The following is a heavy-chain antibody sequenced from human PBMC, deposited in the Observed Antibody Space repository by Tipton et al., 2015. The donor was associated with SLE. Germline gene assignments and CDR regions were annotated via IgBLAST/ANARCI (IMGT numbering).Heavy chain of an antibody. D-gene: IGHD3-22*01. CDR2: IYTSGST. CDR3: ARRDDYYDSSGYYYSGAFDI. V-gene: IGHV4-4*07. CDR1: GGSISSYY. Sequence: LRLSCTVSGGSISSYYWSWIRQPAGKGLEWIGRIYTSGSTNYNPSLKSRVTISVDTSKNQFSLKLSSVTAADTAVYYCARRDDYYDSSGYYYSGAFDIWGQGTMVTVSS. J-gene: IGHJ3*02.